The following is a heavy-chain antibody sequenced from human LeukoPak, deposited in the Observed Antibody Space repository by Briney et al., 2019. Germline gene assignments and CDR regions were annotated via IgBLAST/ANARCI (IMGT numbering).Heavy chain of an antibody. CDR1: GSSFTKNW. V-gene: IGHV5-10-1*01. D-gene: IGHD2/OR15-2a*01. J-gene: IGHJ4*02. CDR2: IDPSDSYT. Sequence: NLGESLQTSCKGSGSSFTKNWISWVRQLPGKGLEWVGTIDPSDSYTNYSPSFQGHVTISADKSISTAYLQWSSPKASDTAMYYCARGLIRSFDYWGQGTLVTVSS. CDR3: ARGLIRSFDY.